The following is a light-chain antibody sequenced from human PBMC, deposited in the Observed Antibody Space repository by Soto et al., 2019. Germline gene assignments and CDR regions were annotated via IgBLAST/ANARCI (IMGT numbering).Light chain of an antibody. V-gene: IGKV1-39*01. CDR2: GAS. CDR3: QQTYKNSWT. J-gene: IGKJ3*01. Sequence: DLQMPQSPSSLSAAVGDRVTITCRASHSLAFYLNWYQQKPGQAPKLLIYGASNLQSGVPSRFIGRWYATDFSLTISSLQPEDFATYYCQQTYKNSWTFGPGTKV. CDR1: HSLAFY.